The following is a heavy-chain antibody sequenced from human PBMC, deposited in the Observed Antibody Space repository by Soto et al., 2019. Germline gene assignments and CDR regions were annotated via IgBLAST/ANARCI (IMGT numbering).Heavy chain of an antibody. CDR1: GFAFSDYA. V-gene: IGHV3-23*01. J-gene: IGHJ4*02. CDR2: ITHSGADT. CDR3: TTRINFRFDS. D-gene: IGHD2-21*01. Sequence: PGGSLRLSCAASGFAFSDYAMSWVRQAPGKGLEWVSSITHSGADTYYTDSVKGRFTVSRDNSKNTLYLQISSLSADDTALYYCTTRINFRFDSWGQGALVTVSS.